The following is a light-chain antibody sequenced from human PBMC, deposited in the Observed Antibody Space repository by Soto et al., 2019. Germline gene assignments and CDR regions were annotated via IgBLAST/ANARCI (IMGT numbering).Light chain of an antibody. CDR1: HDITSY. CDR3: QKCDYLPI. CDR2: DAS. J-gene: IGKJ3*01. V-gene: IGKV1-33*01. Sequence: DLPMTQSPSSLSASVGDRVTITCQASHDITSYLNWYQHKPGKAPKLLIYDASILEAGVPSRFSGSGSGTDSTFTISSLQPEDVATYYCQKCDYLPIFGPGTTVDFK.